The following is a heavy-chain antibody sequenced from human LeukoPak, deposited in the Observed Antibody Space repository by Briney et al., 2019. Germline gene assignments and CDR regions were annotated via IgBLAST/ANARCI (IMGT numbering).Heavy chain of an antibody. CDR1: GFPFDNYA. V-gene: IGHV3-9*01. CDR3: AKDRYGDSYFDY. J-gene: IGHJ4*02. CDR2: ISWNSVSI. Sequence: GGSLRLSCAASGFPFDNYAMHWVRQAPGKGLEWVSSISWNSVSIGYADSVKGRFTISRDNAENSLYLQMNSLRAEDTALYYCAKDRYGDSYFDYWGQGTLVTVSS. D-gene: IGHD4-17*01.